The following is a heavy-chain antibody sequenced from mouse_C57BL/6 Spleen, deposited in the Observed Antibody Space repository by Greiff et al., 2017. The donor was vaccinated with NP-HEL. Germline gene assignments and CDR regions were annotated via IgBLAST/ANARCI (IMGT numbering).Heavy chain of an antibody. CDR2: ISYSGST. D-gene: IGHD2-2*01. Sequence: DVMLVESGPGMVKPSQSLSLTCTVTGYSITSGYDWHWIRHFPGNKLEWMGYISYSGSTNYNPSLKSRISITHDTSKNHFFLKLNSVTTEDTATYYCARDGSYFDYWGQGTTLTVSS. V-gene: IGHV3-1*01. J-gene: IGHJ2*01. CDR1: GYSITSGYD. CDR3: ARDGSYFDY.